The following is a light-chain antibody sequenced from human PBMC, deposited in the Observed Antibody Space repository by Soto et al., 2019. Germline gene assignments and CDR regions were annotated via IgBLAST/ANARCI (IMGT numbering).Light chain of an antibody. V-gene: IGLV1-44*01. J-gene: IGLJ1*01. CDR3: AAWDASLDGYV. CDR2: SYD. CDR1: SSNLGDNT. Sequence: QSVLTQPPSASGTPGQRVTISCSTSSSNLGDNTVNWYQQVPGTAPKLLIYSYDQRPSGVPDRFSGSKSGTSAPLAISGLQSEDEADYYCAAWDASLDGYVFGTGTKLTVL.